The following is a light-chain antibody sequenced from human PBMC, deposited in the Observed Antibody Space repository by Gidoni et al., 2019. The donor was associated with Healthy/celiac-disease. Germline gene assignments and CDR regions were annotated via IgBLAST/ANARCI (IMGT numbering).Light chain of an antibody. J-gene: IGKJ1*01. CDR3: QQYNNWPRT. CDR2: GAS. CDR1: QSVSSN. V-gene: IGKV3-15*01. Sequence: EIVMTQSPATLSVSPGERATISCRASQSVSSNLAWYQQKPGQAPMLLIYGASTRATGIPARFSGSGSGTEFTPTISSLQSEDFAVYYCQQYNNWPRTFGQGTKVEIK.